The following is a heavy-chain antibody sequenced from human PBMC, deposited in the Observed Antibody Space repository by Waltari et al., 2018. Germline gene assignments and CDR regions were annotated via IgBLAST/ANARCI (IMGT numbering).Heavy chain of an antibody. CDR1: GYTFSNFG. V-gene: IGHV1-18*01. CDR2: ASGYKGNT. D-gene: IGHD5-12*01. J-gene: IGHJ4*02. Sequence: QIQLVQSGPEVKKPGASVKVSCKASGYTFSNFGISWLRQARGQGLEWMGLASGYKGNTYNAKEVRDGLTMTTNTSATTAYMELSSLGSDDTAVYYCAKPSSRGHSGYDSGDMEYWGQGTLVSVSS. CDR3: AKPSSRGHSGYDSGDMEY.